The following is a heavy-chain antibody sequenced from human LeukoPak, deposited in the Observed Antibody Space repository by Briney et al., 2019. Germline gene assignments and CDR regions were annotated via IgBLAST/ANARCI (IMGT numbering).Heavy chain of an antibody. CDR1: GYSISSGYY. D-gene: IGHD6-19*01. CDR3: ARGRVRIAVAGSVDY. Sequence: PSETLSLTCTVSGYSISSGYYWGWIRQPPGKGLEWIGSIYHSGSTYYNPSLKSRVTISVDTSKNQFSLKLSSVTAADTAVYYCARGRVRIAVAGSVDYWGQGTLVTVSS. V-gene: IGHV4-38-2*02. J-gene: IGHJ4*02. CDR2: IYHSGST.